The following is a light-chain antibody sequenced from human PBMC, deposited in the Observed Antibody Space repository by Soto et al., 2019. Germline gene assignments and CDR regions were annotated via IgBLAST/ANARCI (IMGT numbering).Light chain of an antibody. CDR2: DAS. Sequence: DIQMTQSPSTLSASVGYRVTISCRASQSISSWLAWYQQKPGKAPKLLIYDASSLESGVPSRFSGSGSGTEFTLTISSLQPDDFATYYCQQYNSYDTFGQGTKVDIK. CDR1: QSISSW. V-gene: IGKV1-5*01. J-gene: IGKJ2*01. CDR3: QQYNSYDT.